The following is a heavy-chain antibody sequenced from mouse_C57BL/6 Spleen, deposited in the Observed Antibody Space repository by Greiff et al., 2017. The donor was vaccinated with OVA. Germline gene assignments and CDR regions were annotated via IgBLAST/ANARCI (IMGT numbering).Heavy chain of an antibody. CDR3: ARFDYDWYFDV. Sequence: QVQLKQSGAELVRPGASVKLSCKASGYTFTDYYINWVKQRPGQGLEWIARIYPGSGNTYYNEKFKGKATLTAEKTSSTAYMQLSSLTSEDSAVYCGARFDYDWYFDVWGTGTTVTVSA. J-gene: IGHJ1*03. D-gene: IGHD2-4*01. CDR2: IYPGSGNT. V-gene: IGHV1-76*01. CDR1: GYTFTDYY.